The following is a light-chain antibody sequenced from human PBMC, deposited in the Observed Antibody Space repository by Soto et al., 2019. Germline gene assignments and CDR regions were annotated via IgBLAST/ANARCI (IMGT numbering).Light chain of an antibody. V-gene: IGLV2-23*02. Sequence: QSALTQPASVSGSPGQSITISCTGTSSDVGSYDLVSWYQQRPGKVPELLIFEVNKRPSGVSDRVSGSKSGRTASLTISGLQSEDEADYYCCSYAGTTIVVFGGGTKVTVL. CDR2: EVN. J-gene: IGLJ2*01. CDR3: CSYAGTTIVV. CDR1: SSDVGSYDL.